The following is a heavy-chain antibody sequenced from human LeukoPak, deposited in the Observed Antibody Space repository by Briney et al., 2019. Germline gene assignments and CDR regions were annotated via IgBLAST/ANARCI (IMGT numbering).Heavy chain of an antibody. CDR2: ISWNSGSI. Sequence: PGGSLRLSCAASGFTFDDYAVHWVRQAPGKGLEWVSGISWNSGSIGYADSVKGRFTISRDNAKNSLYLQMNSLRAEDMALYYCAKGGGLATVTTSYFDYWGQGTLVTVSS. CDR1: GFTFDDYA. J-gene: IGHJ4*02. V-gene: IGHV3-9*03. CDR3: AKGGGLATVTTSYFDY. D-gene: IGHD4-17*01.